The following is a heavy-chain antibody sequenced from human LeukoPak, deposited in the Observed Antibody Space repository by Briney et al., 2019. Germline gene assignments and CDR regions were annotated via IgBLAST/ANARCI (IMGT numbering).Heavy chain of an antibody. V-gene: IGHV3-66*01. CDR3: ARARIHLDY. CDR2: IYSGGST. Sequence: GGTLRLSCAASGFTFTTYGMSWVRQAPGKGLEWVSVIYSGGSTYYADSVKGRFTISRDNSKNTLYLQMNSLRAEDTAVYYCARARIHLDYWDQGTLVTVSS. J-gene: IGHJ4*02. CDR1: GFTFTTYG.